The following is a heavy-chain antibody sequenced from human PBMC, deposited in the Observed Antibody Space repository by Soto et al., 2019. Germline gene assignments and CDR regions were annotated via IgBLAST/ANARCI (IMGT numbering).Heavy chain of an antibody. CDR2: INQGGGDN. V-gene: IGHV3-7*01. Sequence: EVQLVESGGGLVQPGGSLSLSCAASGYIFSNFWMTWVRQAPGKGLEWGANINQGGGDNYYVDSVKGRFTISRDNAKNSLYLQMNSLRADDTAVYYCARGNGMDVWGQGTTVTVSS. CDR3: ARGNGMDV. J-gene: IGHJ6*02. CDR1: GYIFSNFW.